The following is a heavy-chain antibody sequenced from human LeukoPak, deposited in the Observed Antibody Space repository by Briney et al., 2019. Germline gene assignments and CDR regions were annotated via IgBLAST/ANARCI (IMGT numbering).Heavy chain of an antibody. J-gene: IGHJ3*02. V-gene: IGHV5-51*01. CDR1: GYSFTSHW. Sequence: GESLKISCKGSGYSFTSHWIGWVRQMPGKGLEWMGIIYPGDSDTRYSPSFQGQVAIAVDKSINTAYLQWSSLKASDTAIYYCARVTVGAEDAFDIWGQGTMVTVSS. CDR3: ARVTVGAEDAFDI. CDR2: IYPGDSDT. D-gene: IGHD1-26*01.